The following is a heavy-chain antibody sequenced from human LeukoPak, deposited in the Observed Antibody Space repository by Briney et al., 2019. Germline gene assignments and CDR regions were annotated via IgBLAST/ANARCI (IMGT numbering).Heavy chain of an antibody. J-gene: IGHJ6*02. CDR3: ARDNWNYGSSMDV. CDR1: GVSISSYY. Sequence: SPSETLCLTCTVSGVSISSYYWSWIRQPPGKVLEWIGYIYYSGSTNYNPSLKSRVTISVDTSKNQFSLKLSSVTAADTAVYYCARDNWNYGSSMDVWGQGTTVTVSS. V-gene: IGHV4-59*01. D-gene: IGHD1-7*01. CDR2: IYYSGST.